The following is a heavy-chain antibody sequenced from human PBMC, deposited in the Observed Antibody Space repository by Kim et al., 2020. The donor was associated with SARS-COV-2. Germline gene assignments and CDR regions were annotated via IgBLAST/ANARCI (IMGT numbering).Heavy chain of an antibody. V-gene: IGHV2-5*01. J-gene: IGHJ4*02. D-gene: IGHD6-13*01. Sequence: SPSLKSRLTITKDTSKNQVVLTMTNMDPVDTATYYCARRRGSSWSYYFDYWGQGTLVTVSS. CDR3: ARRRGSSWSYYFDY.